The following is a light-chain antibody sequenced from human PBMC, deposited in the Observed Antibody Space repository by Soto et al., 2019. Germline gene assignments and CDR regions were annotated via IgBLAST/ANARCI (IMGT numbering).Light chain of an antibody. J-gene: IGKJ4*01. Sequence: EIVLTQPPGTLSLSPGERATLSCRASQTVRTNYLAWFQHKPGQAPRLLIYGASSRATGIPDRFSGSGYGTDFTLTINRLEPEEFAVYFCQQYSDSPLTVGGGTKVEIK. CDR2: GAS. CDR1: QTVRTNY. V-gene: IGKV3-20*01. CDR3: QQYSDSPLT.